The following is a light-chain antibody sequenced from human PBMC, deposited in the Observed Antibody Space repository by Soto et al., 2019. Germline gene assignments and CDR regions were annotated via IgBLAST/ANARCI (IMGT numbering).Light chain of an antibody. Sequence: DIQSTHSRSTLSSTIGDRVTITCRASQSIGTWLAWYQQKPGKAPKLLIYDASSLDGGVPSRFSGSGSGTEFTLAISSLQPDDCATYYCQQYNSYSRTFGQGTKVDI. V-gene: IGKV1-5*01. CDR2: DAS. CDR1: QSIGTW. CDR3: QQYNSYSRT. J-gene: IGKJ1*01.